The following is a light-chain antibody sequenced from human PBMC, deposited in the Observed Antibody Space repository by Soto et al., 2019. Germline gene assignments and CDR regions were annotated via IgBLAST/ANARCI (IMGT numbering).Light chain of an antibody. V-gene: IGKV3-15*01. CDR2: GAS. CDR3: QQYHNWPMYT. CDR1: RSVYSN. Sequence: IEMTQSPATLSMSPGERATVSCRASRSVYSNLAWYQQRPGQPPRLLMYGASTRAAGTPVRFSGSGSGTEFTLTISSLQPEDFAIYVCQQYHNWPMYTFGQGTKVEIK. J-gene: IGKJ2*01.